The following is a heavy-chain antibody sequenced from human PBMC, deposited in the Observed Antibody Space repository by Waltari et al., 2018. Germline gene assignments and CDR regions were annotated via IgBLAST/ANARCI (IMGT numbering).Heavy chain of an antibody. V-gene: IGHV3-7*01. CDR2: IKEDGSGK. Sequence: EVRLVESGGGLVQPGGSLRLSCAASGIIFSGNWMSWVRRGPGKGLEWVSNIKEDGSGKYYVASVKGRFTISRDNAKNSLYLQMSSLKAEDTAVYYCATLDFSGGDYFDYWGQGTLVTVSP. CDR1: GIIFSGNW. J-gene: IGHJ4*02. CDR3: ATLDFSGGDYFDY. D-gene: IGHD6-19*01.